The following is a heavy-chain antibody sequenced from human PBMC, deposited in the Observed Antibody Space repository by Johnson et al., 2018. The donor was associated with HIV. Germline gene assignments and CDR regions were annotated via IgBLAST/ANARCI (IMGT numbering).Heavy chain of an antibody. CDR2: ISYDGSNK. D-gene: IGHD3-9*01. CDR1: AFTFSNYA. CDR3: ARELPSYDILTGPGAFDI. V-gene: IGHV3-30*04. Sequence: QVQLVESGGGVVQPGRSLRLACAASAFTFSNYAMHWVRQAPGKGLEWVAVISYDGSNKYYADSVKGRFTISRDNSKNTLYLQMNSLRAEDTAVYYCARELPSYDILTGPGAFDIWGQGTMVTVSS. J-gene: IGHJ3*02.